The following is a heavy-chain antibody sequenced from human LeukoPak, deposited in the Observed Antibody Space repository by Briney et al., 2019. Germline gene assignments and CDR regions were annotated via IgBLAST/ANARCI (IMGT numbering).Heavy chain of an antibody. D-gene: IGHD3-10*01. CDR1: GYTFTSYD. J-gene: IGHJ6*03. CDR2: MNPNSGNT. CDR3: ARGGAQGRNYYGSGSVYYYYYYMDV. V-gene: IGHV1-8*02. Sequence: GASVKVSCKASGYTFTSYDINWVRQATGQGLEWMGWMNPNSGNTGYAQKFQGRVIMTRNTSISTAYMELSSLRSEDTAVYYCARGGAQGRNYYGSGSVYYYYYYMDVWGKGTTVTISS.